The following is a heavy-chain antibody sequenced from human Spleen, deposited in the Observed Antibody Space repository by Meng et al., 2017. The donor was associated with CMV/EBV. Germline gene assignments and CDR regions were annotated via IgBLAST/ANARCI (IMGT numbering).Heavy chain of an antibody. CDR3: ARARLGGYCSSTSCADNWFDP. Sequence: VQSGAVVKQPGASGTVSCKDSGSPFTSYGSSWVRQAPGQGLEWIGWISAYNGNTNYAQKLQGRVTMTTDTSTSTAYMELRSLRSDDTAVYYCARARLGGYCSSTSCADNWFDPWGQGTLVTVSS. CDR2: ISAYNGNT. V-gene: IGHV1-18*01. D-gene: IGHD2-2*01. J-gene: IGHJ5*02. CDR1: GSPFTSYG.